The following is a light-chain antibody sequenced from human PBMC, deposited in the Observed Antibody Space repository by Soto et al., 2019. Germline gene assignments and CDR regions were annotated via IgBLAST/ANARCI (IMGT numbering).Light chain of an antibody. V-gene: IGKV3-11*01. J-gene: IGKJ1*01. CDR2: DAS. CDR1: QSVSSY. Sequence: EIVLTQSPATLSLSPGGRATLSCRASQSVSSYLAWYQQKPGQAPRLLIYDASNRATAIPARFSGSGSGTDLPLTISSLDPEDLAVYYCKQRSNWPPTFGQGTKVEI. CDR3: KQRSNWPPT.